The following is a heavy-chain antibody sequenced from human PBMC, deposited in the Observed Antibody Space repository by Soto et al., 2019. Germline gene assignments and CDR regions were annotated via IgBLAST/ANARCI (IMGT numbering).Heavy chain of an antibody. D-gene: IGHD1-7*01. CDR1: GFSFRCYA. Sequence: EVQLLESGGGLVQPGGSLRLSCAASGFSFRCYAMNWVRQAPGKGLEWVSVISGSGGSTYYADSVKGRFIISRDSSKNTLYLQMNSLRAEDTAVYYCAKGNSWSPALVLDIWGQGTMVTVSS. V-gene: IGHV3-23*01. J-gene: IGHJ3*02. CDR3: AKGNSWSPALVLDI. CDR2: ISGSGGST.